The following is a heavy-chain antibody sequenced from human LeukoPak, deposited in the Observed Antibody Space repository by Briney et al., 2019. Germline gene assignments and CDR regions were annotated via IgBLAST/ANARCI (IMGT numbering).Heavy chain of an antibody. Sequence: GAPVKVSCKASGYTFTSYGISWVRQAPGQGLEWMGWISAYNGNTNYAQKLQGRVTMTTDTSTSTAYMELRSLRSDDTAVYYCARAVDTIFGVVILHNYGMDVWGQGTTVTVSS. CDR1: GYTFTSYG. CDR3: ARAVDTIFGVVILHNYGMDV. D-gene: IGHD3-3*01. J-gene: IGHJ6*02. CDR2: ISAYNGNT. V-gene: IGHV1-18*01.